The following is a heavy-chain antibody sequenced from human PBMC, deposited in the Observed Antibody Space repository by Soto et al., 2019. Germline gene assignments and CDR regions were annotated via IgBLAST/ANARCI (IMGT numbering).Heavy chain of an antibody. J-gene: IGHJ5*02. D-gene: IGHD2-2*01. CDR2: IYWDDDK. CDR3: AHRFVQLPPRGFDP. Sequence: SGPKLVNPTQTLTLTCTFSVFSLSTSGVGVGWIRQPPGKALEWLALIYWDDDKRYSPSLKSRLTITKDTSKNQVVLTMTNMDPVDTATYYCAHRFVQLPPRGFDPWGQGTLVTVSS. CDR1: VFSLSTSGVG. V-gene: IGHV2-5*02.